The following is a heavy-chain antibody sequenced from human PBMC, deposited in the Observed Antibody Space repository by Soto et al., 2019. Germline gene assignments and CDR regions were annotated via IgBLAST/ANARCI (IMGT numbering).Heavy chain of an antibody. CDR3: ARTYGDYVLGYYFDY. Sequence: GGSLRLSCAASGFTFSSYSMNWVRQAPGKGLEWVSSISSSSSYIYYADSVKGRFTISRDNAKNSLYLQMNSLRAEDTAVYYCARTYGDYVLGYYFDYWGQGTLVTVSS. CDR1: GFTFSSYS. D-gene: IGHD4-17*01. V-gene: IGHV3-21*01. CDR2: ISSSSSYI. J-gene: IGHJ4*02.